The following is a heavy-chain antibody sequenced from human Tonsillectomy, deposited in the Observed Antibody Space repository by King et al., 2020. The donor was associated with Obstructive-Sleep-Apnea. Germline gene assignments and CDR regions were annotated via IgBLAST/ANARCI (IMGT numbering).Heavy chain of an antibody. CDR1: GFSFSNAW. CDR3: TTVGDYGTEFDY. CDR2: IKSKTDGGTT. Sequence: QLVQSGGGLVKPGGSLRLSCAASGFSFSNAWMSWVRQAPGKGLEWVGRIKSKTDGGTTDYAAPGEGRVTISRDDSKNTLYLQMNSLKTEDTAVYYCTTVGDYGTEFDYWGQGTLVTVSS. D-gene: IGHD4-17*01. J-gene: IGHJ4*02. V-gene: IGHV3-15*01.